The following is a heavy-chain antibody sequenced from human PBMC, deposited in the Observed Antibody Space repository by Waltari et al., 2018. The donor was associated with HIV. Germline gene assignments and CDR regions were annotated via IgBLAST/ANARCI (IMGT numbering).Heavy chain of an antibody. J-gene: IGHJ4*02. CDR3: VTDAVAVPLDTAY. Sequence: EVHLVESGGGLVKPGGSLRVSCTVSGFTFINAWMSWVRQAPGKGLEWLGRIKSKNDGGTIDYAAPVKDRFTILRDDSKHTLYLEMSSLKIEDTGIYYCVTDAVAVPLDTAYWGQGTLV. CDR2: IKSKNDGGTI. CDR1: GFTFINAW. V-gene: IGHV3-15*01. D-gene: IGHD2-21*01.